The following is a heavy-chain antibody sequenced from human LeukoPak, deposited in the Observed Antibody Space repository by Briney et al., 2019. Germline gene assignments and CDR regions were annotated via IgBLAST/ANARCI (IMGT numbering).Heavy chain of an antibody. J-gene: IGHJ6*02. CDR3: ARDRALSMGYYYGMDV. Sequence: SETLSLTCTVSGGSVSSGSYYWIWIRQPPGKGLEWIGYIYYSGSTNYNPSLKSRVTISVDTAKNQFSPKLSSVTAADTAVYYCARDRALSMGYYYGMDVWGQGTTVTVSS. CDR2: IYYSGST. D-gene: IGHD2/OR15-2a*01. CDR1: GGSVSSGSYY. V-gene: IGHV4-61*01.